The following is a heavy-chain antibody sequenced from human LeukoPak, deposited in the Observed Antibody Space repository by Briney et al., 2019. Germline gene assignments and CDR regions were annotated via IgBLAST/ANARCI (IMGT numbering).Heavy chain of an antibody. CDR2: ISSSSSYI. CDR3: ARDLWHRFFDY. Sequence: GGSLRLSCAASGFTFSSYSVNWVRQAPGKGLEWVSSISSSSSYIYYADSVKGRFTISRDNAKNSLYLQMNSLRAEDTAVYYCARDLWHRFFDYWGQGTLVTVSS. V-gene: IGHV3-21*01. D-gene: IGHD3-10*01. CDR1: GFTFSSYS. J-gene: IGHJ4*02.